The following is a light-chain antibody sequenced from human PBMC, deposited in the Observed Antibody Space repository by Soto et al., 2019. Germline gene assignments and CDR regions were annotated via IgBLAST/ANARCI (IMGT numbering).Light chain of an antibody. CDR1: QSISSW. J-gene: IGKJ1*01. CDR3: QHYTCYPRP. Sequence: DIQVNHSPATLSVSVRDRVTITCRASQSISSWLAWYQQKPGKAPKLLIYEASSLESGGPSRFSGSGSGTEFTLTISSLQPDDVATYCSQHYTCYPRPFGQVAK. V-gene: IGKV1-5*01. CDR2: EAS.